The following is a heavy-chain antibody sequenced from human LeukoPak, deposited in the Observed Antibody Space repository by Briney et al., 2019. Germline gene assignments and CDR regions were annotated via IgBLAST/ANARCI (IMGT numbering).Heavy chain of an antibody. CDR3: ARGRSYSSGWYLGRNWFDP. V-gene: IGHV4-34*01. Sequence: SETLSLTCAVYGGSFSGYYWSWIRQPPGKGLEWIGEINHSGSTNYNPSLKSRVTISVDTSKNQFSLKLSSVTAADTAVDYCARGRSYSSGWYLGRNWFDPWGRGTLVTVPS. J-gene: IGHJ5*02. CDR2: INHSGST. D-gene: IGHD6-19*01. CDR1: GGSFSGYY.